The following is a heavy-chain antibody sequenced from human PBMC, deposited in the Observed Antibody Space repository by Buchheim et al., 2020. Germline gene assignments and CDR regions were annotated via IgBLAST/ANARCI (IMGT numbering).Heavy chain of an antibody. D-gene: IGHD4-11*01. J-gene: IGHJ6*02. Sequence: QMQLQESGPGLVKPLQTLSLTCTVSGGSINRGGFYWSWIRQHSVRGLEWIGYIYYTGATYYSTSLKSRVGISVSMSKNQFSLGVNSVTAADTAVYFCARDGYNNFGEYFAMDVWGQGT. CDR2: IYYTGAT. V-gene: IGHV4-31*03. CDR3: ARDGYNNFGEYFAMDV. CDR1: GGSINRGGFY.